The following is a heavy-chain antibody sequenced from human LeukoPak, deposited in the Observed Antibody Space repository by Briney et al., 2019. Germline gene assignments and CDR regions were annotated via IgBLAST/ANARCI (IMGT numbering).Heavy chain of an antibody. Sequence: SETLSLTCTVSGDSIDSYYWSWIRQPPGKGLEWIGYIYYRGTTSYNPFLKSRVTISVDTSKNQFTLKLNSVTAADTAVYYCARLPRYGGYDHFDYWGQGILVIVSS. V-gene: IGHV4-59*12. CDR3: ARLPRYGGYDHFDY. D-gene: IGHD5-12*01. J-gene: IGHJ4*02. CDR1: GDSIDSYY. CDR2: IYYRGTT.